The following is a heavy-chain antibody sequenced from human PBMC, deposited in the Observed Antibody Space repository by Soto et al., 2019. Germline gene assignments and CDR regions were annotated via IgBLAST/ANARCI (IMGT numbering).Heavy chain of an antibody. J-gene: IGHJ4*02. D-gene: IGHD3-10*02. Sequence: PGGSLRLSCAASGFTFSSYAMSWVRQAPGKGLEWVSAISGSGGSTYYADSVKGRFTISRDNSKNTLYLQMNSLRAEDTVVYYCAKDNDRGVINYFDYWGQGTLVTVSS. V-gene: IGHV3-23*01. CDR1: GFTFSSYA. CDR3: AKDNDRGVINYFDY. CDR2: ISGSGGST.